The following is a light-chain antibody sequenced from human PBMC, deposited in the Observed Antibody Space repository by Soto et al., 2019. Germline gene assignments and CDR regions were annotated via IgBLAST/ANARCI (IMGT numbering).Light chain of an antibody. Sequence: QSALTQPASVSGSPGQSITISCTGTSSDVGAYNYVSWYQQYPGKAPKLMIYEVSNRPSGVSNRFSGSKSGNTASLTISGLQAEDEADYYCASWDDRLGAVIFGGGTKLTVL. CDR1: SSDVGAYNY. CDR3: ASWDDRLGAVI. J-gene: IGLJ2*01. V-gene: IGLV2-14*01. CDR2: EVS.